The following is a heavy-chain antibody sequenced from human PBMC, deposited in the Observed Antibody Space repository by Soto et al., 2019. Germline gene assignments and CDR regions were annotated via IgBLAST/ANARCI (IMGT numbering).Heavy chain of an antibody. CDR3: ARDKKYCSSTTCYSTSPFDY. Sequence: GGSLRLSCAASGFTFNSYGMHWVRQAPGKGLEWVAVIWYDGSNAYYADSVKGRFTISRDNSKNTLYLQMNSLRAEDTAVYYCARDKKYCSSTTCYSTSPFDYWGQGTLVTVSS. CDR2: IWYDGSNA. V-gene: IGHV3-33*01. CDR1: GFTFNSYG. D-gene: IGHD2-2*01. J-gene: IGHJ4*02.